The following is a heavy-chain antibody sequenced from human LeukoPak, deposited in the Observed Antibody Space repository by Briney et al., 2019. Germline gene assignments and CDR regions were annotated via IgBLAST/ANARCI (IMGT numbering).Heavy chain of an antibody. CDR2: ILHSGST. CDR1: GGSFSGYY. CDR3: ARRIRSSAIDY. D-gene: IGHD3-3*02. J-gene: IGHJ4*02. Sequence: SETLSLTRAVYGGSFSGYYWSWIRQPPGKGLEWIGEILHSGSTNYNPSLKSRVTMSVDRSKNQFSLKLSSVTAADTAVYYCARRIRSSAIDYWGQGTLVTVSS. V-gene: IGHV4-34*12.